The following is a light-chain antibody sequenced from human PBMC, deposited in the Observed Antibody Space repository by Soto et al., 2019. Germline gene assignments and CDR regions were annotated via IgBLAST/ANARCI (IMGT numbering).Light chain of an antibody. CDR2: DAS. Sequence: EIVLTQSPATLSLSPVERATLSCRASHSVDFFLAWYQQKPGQPPRLLMNDASSRASDTPDRFSGSGSGTDFTLTISSLEPEDFAVYYCQQRSNWPRTFGQGTKVDIK. CDR3: QQRSNWPRT. J-gene: IGKJ1*01. CDR1: HSVDFF. V-gene: IGKV3-11*01.